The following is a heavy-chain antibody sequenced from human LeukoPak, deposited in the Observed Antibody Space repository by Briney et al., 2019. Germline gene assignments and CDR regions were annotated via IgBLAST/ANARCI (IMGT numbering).Heavy chain of an antibody. J-gene: IGHJ6*02. CDR3: ARGRGYYYYYGMDV. CDR2: INHSGST. Sequence: SETLSLTCAVYGGSFSGDYWSWIRQPPGKGLEWIGEINHSGSTNYNPSLKSRVTISVDTSKNQFSLKLSSVTAADTAVYYCARGRGYYYYYGMDVWGQGTTVTVSS. CDR1: GGSFSGDY. V-gene: IGHV4-34*01.